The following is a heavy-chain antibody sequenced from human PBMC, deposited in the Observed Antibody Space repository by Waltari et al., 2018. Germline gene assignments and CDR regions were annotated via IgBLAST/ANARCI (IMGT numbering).Heavy chain of an antibody. V-gene: IGHV6-1*01. CDR2: TYYRSKWFY. D-gene: IGHD3-10*01. CDR3: ARDLTEGKGNWFDP. Sequence: VQLQQSGPGLVKPSQTLSLTCAISGDSVSSTDATWDWVRQSPSRGLEWLGRTYYRSKWFYDYALSVRSRISINPDTTKNQVSLQLKSVTPEDTAVYYCARDLTEGKGNWFDPWGQGTQVTVSS. J-gene: IGHJ5*02. CDR1: GDSVSSTDAT.